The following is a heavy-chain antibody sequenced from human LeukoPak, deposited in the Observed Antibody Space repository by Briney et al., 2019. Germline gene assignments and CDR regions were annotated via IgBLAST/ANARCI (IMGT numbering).Heavy chain of an antibody. CDR3: ARYPRYYYDSSGVVDAFDI. J-gene: IGHJ3*02. Sequence: SETLSLTCTVSGGSISSSSYYWGWIRQPPGKGLEWIGSIYYSGSTNYNPSLKSRVTISVDTSKNQFSLKLSSVTAADTAVYYCARYPRYYYDSSGVVDAFDIWGQGTMVTVSS. CDR1: GGSISSSSYY. D-gene: IGHD3-22*01. CDR2: IYYSGST. V-gene: IGHV4-39*07.